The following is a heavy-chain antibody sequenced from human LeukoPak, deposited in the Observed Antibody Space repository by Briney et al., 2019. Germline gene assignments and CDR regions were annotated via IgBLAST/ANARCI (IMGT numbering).Heavy chain of an antibody. CDR2: ISGSGKYI. CDR3: AREPFWSGYYSNLHFDY. Sequence: KAGGSLRLSCAASGFTFSSYWMHWVRQAPGKGLEWVSCISGSGKYIYYADSVKGRFTISRDNAKNSLYLQMNSLRAEDTAVYYCAREPFWSGYYSNLHFDYWGQGTLVTVSS. V-gene: IGHV3-21*01. D-gene: IGHD3-3*01. J-gene: IGHJ4*02. CDR1: GFTFSSYW.